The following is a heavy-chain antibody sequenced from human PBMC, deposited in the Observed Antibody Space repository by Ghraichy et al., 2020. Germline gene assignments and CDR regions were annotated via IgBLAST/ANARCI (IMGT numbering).Heavy chain of an antibody. Sequence: LSLTCAASGFTFSSYSINWVRQAPGKGLEWVSSISSSSSYIYYADSVKGRFTISRDNAKNSLYLQMNSLRAEDTAVYYCARGDYGDHPTDYWGQGTLVTVSS. V-gene: IGHV3-21*01. CDR2: ISSSSSYI. J-gene: IGHJ4*02. CDR1: GFTFSSYS. D-gene: IGHD4-17*01. CDR3: ARGDYGDHPTDY.